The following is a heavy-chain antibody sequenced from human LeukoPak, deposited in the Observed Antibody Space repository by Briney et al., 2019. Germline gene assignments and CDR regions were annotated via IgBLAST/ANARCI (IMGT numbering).Heavy chain of an antibody. V-gene: IGHV4-39*01. CDR1: GGSISSSSYY. CDR2: IYHSGSS. J-gene: IGHJ4*02. CDR3: ARHSSYYGNFDY. D-gene: IGHD3-10*01. Sequence: SETLSLTCTVSGGSISSSSYYWGWIRQPPGKGLEWIGSIYHSGSSYYNPSLKSRVTISVDTSKNQFSLKLSSVTAADTAVYYCARHSSYYGNFDYWGQGTLVTVSS.